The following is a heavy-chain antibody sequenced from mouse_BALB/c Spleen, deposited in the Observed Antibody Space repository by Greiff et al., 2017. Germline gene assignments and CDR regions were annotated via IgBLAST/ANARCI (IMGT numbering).Heavy chain of an antibody. Sequence: VQLKESGAELVRPGALVKLSCKASGFNIKDYYMHWVKQRPEQGLEWIGWIDPENGNTIYDPKFQGKASITADTSSNTAYLQLSSLTSEDTAVYYCARSGTGNMDYWGQGTSVTVSS. D-gene: IGHD4-1*01. CDR2: IDPENGNT. CDR1: GFNIKDYY. V-gene: IGHV14-1*02. J-gene: IGHJ4*01. CDR3: ARSGTGNMDY.